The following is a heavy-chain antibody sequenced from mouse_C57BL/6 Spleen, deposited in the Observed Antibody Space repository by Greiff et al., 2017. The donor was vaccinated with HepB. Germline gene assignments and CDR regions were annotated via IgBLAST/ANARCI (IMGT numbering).Heavy chain of an antibody. CDR2: ISSGGDYI. J-gene: IGHJ4*01. D-gene: IGHD4-1*01. Sequence: EVMLVESGEGLVKPGGSLKLSCAASGFTFSSYAMSWVRQTPEKRLEWVAYISSGGDYIYYADTVKGRFTIARDNARNTLYLQMSSLKSEDTAMYYCTREVQNWGAMDYWGQGTSVTVSS. V-gene: IGHV5-9-1*02. CDR3: TREVQNWGAMDY. CDR1: GFTFSSYA.